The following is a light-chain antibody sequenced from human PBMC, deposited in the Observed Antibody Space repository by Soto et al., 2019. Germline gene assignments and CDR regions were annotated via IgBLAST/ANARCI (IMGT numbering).Light chain of an antibody. V-gene: IGLV2-14*01. CDR1: SSDVGGYNY. Sequence: QSALTQPASMSGTPGQSITISCTGSSSDVGGYNYVSWYQQHPGKAPKLMIYEVSNRPSGVSNRFSGSKSGNTASLTISGLQAEDEADYYCTSYTSSRTYVFGTGTKLTVL. J-gene: IGLJ1*01. CDR2: EVS. CDR3: TSYTSSRTYV.